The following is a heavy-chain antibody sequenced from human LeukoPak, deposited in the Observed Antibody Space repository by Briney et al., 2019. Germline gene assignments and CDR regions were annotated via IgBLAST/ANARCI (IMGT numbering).Heavy chain of an antibody. CDR1: GYTFTSYG. CDR2: IIPIFGTA. V-gene: IGHV1-69*05. CDR3: ARGGVTTADRYFDL. Sequence: SVKVSCKASGYTFTSYGISWVRQAPGQGLEWMGGIIPIFGTANYAQKFQGRVTITTDESTSTAYMELSSLRSEDTAVYYCARGGVTTADRYFDLWGRGTLVTVSS. D-gene: IGHD2-21*02. J-gene: IGHJ2*01.